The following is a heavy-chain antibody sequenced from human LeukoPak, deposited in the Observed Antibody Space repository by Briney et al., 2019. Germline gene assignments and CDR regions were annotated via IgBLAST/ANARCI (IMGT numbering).Heavy chain of an antibody. V-gene: IGHV3-33*01. CDR1: GFTFSSYG. D-gene: IGHD2/OR15-2a*01. J-gene: IGHJ2*01. CDR3: ARDRSMSGWYIDL. CDR2: IWYDGSNK. Sequence: GRSLRLSCAASGFTFSSYGMHWVRQAPGKGLERVAVIWYDGSNKYYPDSVQGRFTISRDNSKNTLYLQVNSLRAEDTAVYYCARDRSMSGWYIDLWGRGTLVTVSS.